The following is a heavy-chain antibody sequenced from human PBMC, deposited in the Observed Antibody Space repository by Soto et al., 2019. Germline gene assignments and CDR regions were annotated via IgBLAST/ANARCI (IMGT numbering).Heavy chain of an antibody. CDR1: GYSFTSYW. J-gene: IGHJ3*02. CDR3: ARSPGIQLWYGFHAFDI. Sequence: GESVKISCKGSGYSFTSYWIGWVRQMPGKGLEWMGIIYPGDSDTRYSPSFQGQVTISADKSISTAYLQWSSLKASDTAMYYCARSPGIQLWYGFHAFDIWGQGTMITVSS. CDR2: IYPGDSDT. V-gene: IGHV5-51*01. D-gene: IGHD5-18*01.